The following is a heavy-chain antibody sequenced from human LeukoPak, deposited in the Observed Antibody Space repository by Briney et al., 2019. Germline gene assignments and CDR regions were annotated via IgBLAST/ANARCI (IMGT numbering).Heavy chain of an antibody. J-gene: IGHJ4*02. CDR3: ARSGSGDRYGSLDS. V-gene: IGHV3-7*01. D-gene: IGHD5-18*01. CDR1: GFTFSSFW. Sequence: GGSLRLSCAASGFTFSSFWMSWVRQAPGKGLEWVANIKQDGSEKYYVDSVKGRFTISRDNAKNSLYLQMSSLRAEDTAVFYCARSGSGDRYGSLDSWGQGTLVTVSS. CDR2: IKQDGSEK.